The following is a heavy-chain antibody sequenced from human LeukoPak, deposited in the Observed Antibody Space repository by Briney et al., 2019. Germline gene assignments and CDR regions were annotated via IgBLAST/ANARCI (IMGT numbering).Heavy chain of an antibody. Sequence: TGESLKISCKGSGYRFTCYWIGWVRQMPGEGLEWMAIIYPGDSDTRYSPSFQGQVTISADKSISTAYLQWSSLKASDTAMYYCARRGTKWSFDYWGQGTLVTVSS. D-gene: IGHD2-15*01. CDR3: ARRGTKWSFDY. CDR1: GYRFTCYW. V-gene: IGHV5-51*01. J-gene: IGHJ4*02. CDR2: IYPGDSDT.